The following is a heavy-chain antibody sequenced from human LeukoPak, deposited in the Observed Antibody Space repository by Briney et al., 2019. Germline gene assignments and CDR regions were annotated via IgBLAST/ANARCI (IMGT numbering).Heavy chain of an antibody. CDR2: VDHTGST. CDR3: ARGRVSLSTWYSTYYYYFYMDV. CDR1: DDPITMYY. D-gene: IGHD1-1*01. J-gene: IGHJ6*03. Sequence: PSETLSLTCSVSDDPITMYYWTWIRQPPGKGLEWIGYVDHTGSTNFNPSLNGRVGISRDTTKNLFYLRLRSVTGADTAVYFCARGRVSLSTWYSTYYYYFYMDVWGKGTTVTVSS. V-gene: IGHV4-59*01.